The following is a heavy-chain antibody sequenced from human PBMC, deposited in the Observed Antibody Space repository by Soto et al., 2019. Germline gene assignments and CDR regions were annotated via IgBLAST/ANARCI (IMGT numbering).Heavy chain of an antibody. J-gene: IGHJ4*02. Sequence: QVQLVESGGGVVQPGRSLRLSCAASGFTFSSYAMHWVRQAPGKGLEWVAVISYDGSNKYYADSVKGRFTISRDNSKNTLYLQMNSLRAEDTAVYYCARDFSRSITGTERHWGQVTLVTVSS. CDR3: ARDFSRSITGTERH. D-gene: IGHD1-20*01. V-gene: IGHV3-30-3*01. CDR1: GFTFSSYA. CDR2: ISYDGSNK.